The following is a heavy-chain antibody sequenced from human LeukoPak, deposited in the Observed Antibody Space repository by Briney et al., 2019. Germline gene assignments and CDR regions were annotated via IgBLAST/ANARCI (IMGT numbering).Heavy chain of an antibody. CDR1: GFTFSSYA. CDR2: ISGSGGST. J-gene: IGHJ4*02. V-gene: IGHV3-23*01. Sequence: GGSLRLSCAASGFTFSSYAMSWVRQAPGKGLEWVSAISGSGGSTYYADSVKGRFTISRDNAKNTLYLQMNSLRAEDTAVYYCAKRRRYCSGGSCNEYYYFDYWGQGTLVTVSS. CDR3: AKRRRYCSGGSCNEYYYFDY. D-gene: IGHD2-15*01.